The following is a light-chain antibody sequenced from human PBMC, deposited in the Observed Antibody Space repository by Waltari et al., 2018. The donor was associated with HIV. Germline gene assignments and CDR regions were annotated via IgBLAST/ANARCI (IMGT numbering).Light chain of an antibody. CDR2: DNN. J-gene: IGLJ2*01. V-gene: IGLV1-51*01. Sequence: QSVLTQPPSVSAAPGQKVTISCSGSSSNIGNNYVSWYQQLPGTAPKLLIFDNNRRPSGSPDRCSGSKYGTSATLGITGLQTGDEADDYCGTWDSSLSAVVFGGGTKLTV. CDR3: GTWDSSLSAVV. CDR1: SSNIGNNY.